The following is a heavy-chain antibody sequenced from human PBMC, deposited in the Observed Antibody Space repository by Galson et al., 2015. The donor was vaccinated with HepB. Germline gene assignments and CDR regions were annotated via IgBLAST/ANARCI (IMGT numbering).Heavy chain of an antibody. J-gene: IGHJ3*02. CDR3: TRDMRPFTSGWRAFDI. D-gene: IGHD6-19*01. Sequence: ETLSLTCTVSGGSISSYYWSWIRQPPGEGLEWIGYIYNSGSTNYNPSLKSRVTISVDTAKNQFSLKLRSVTAADTAVYYCTRDMRPFTSGWRAFDIWGQGTMVTVSS. CDR1: GGSISSYY. CDR2: IYNSGST. V-gene: IGHV4-59*01.